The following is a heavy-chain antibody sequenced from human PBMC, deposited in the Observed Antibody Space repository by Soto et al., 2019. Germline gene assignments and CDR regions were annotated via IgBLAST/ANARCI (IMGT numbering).Heavy chain of an antibody. CDR1: GGSITSGVYY. Sequence: SETLSLTCTVSGGSITSGVYYWSWIRQHPGKGLEWIGYIYYSGSTYYNPSLKSRVSISVDPSKNQFSLKLSSVTAADTAVYYCARDSSYYHWFDPWGQGTLVTVS. V-gene: IGHV4-31*03. D-gene: IGHD3-3*01. CDR2: IYYSGST. J-gene: IGHJ5*02. CDR3: ARDSSYYHWFDP.